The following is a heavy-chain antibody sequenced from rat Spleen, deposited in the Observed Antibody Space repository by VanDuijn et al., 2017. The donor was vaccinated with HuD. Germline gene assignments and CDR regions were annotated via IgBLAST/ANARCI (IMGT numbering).Heavy chain of an antibody. J-gene: IGHJ2*01. CDR1: GFTFSDYN. CDR2: IIYDGSRT. CDR3: ATPKNYGGYSVPLDY. V-gene: IGHV5S10*01. Sequence: EVQLVASGGGLVQPGRSMKLSCAASGFTFSDYNMAWVRQAPKKGLEWVATIIYDGSRTYYRDSVKGRFTISRDNAKSTLYLQMDSLRSEDTATYYCATPKNYGGYSVPLDYWGQGVMVTVSS. D-gene: IGHD1-11*01.